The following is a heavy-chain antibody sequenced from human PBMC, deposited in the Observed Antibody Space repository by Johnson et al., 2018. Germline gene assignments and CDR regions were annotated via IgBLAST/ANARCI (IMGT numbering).Heavy chain of an antibody. Sequence: QVQLVESGGGVVQPGRSLRLSCAASGFTFSSYAMHWVRQAQGKGLEWVAVISYDGSNKYYADSVKGRFTISRDNAKNSLYLQMNSLRAEDKAVYYCARDRDYGSGSYWVWGKGTTVTVSS. CDR2: ISYDGSNK. CDR3: ARDRDYGSGSYWV. J-gene: IGHJ6*04. V-gene: IGHV3-30-3*01. CDR1: GFTFSSYA. D-gene: IGHD3-10*01.